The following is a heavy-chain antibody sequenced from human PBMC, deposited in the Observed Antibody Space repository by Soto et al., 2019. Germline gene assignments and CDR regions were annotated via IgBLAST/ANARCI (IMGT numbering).Heavy chain of an antibody. CDR3: ARYGSSPRSDGGNRTNNWLER. J-gene: IGHJ5*02. D-gene: IGHD2-2*01. V-gene: IGHV1-69*13. Sequence: SVKVSCKASGGTFSSYAISWVRQAPGQGLEWMAGIIPIFGTANYAQKFQGRVTITADESTSTAYMELSSLRSEDTAVYYCARYGSSPRSDGGNRTNNWLERCGKGTRVAVAS. CDR1: GGTFSSYA. CDR2: IIPIFGTA.